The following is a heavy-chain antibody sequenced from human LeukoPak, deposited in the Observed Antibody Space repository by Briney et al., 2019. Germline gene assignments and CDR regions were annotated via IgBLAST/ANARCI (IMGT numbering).Heavy chain of an antibody. CDR1: GGSISSGGYY. Sequence: PSETLSLTCTVSGGSISSGGYYWSWIRQHPGKGLEWIGYIYYSGSTYYNPSLKSRVTISVDTSKNPFSLKLSSVTAADTAVYYCARESRDSSRDNWGQGTLVTVSS. CDR2: IYYSGST. J-gene: IGHJ4*02. V-gene: IGHV4-31*03. D-gene: IGHD3-22*01. CDR3: ARESRDSSRDN.